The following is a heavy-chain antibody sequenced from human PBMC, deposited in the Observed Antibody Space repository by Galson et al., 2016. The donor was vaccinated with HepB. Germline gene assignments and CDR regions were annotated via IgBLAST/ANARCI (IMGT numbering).Heavy chain of an antibody. CDR3: AGHVSRGGDPKGELDP. D-gene: IGHD3-16*01. CDR2: VIPVFNRP. J-gene: IGHJ5*02. V-gene: IGHV1-69*13. CDR1: GGSFSSYV. Sequence: SVKVSCKASGGSFSSYVLSWVRQAPGQGLEWMGAVIPVFNRPSYAERFQGRVTITADESTSTVFMELRSLTSEDTGVYYCAGHVSRGGDPKGELDPWGQGTLLIVSS.